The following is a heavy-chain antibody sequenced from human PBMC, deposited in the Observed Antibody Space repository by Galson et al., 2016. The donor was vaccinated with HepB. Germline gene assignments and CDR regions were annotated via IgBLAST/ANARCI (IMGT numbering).Heavy chain of an antibody. Sequence: TLSLTCSVSGGSIYGGDYFWTWIRHLPGEGLEWVGYRLDSANRHYKPPLQRRVTISIDSSKNQFSLILNSVTAADTATYYCARSKGLGYCSGGGCIEPLDHWGQGILVTVSS. CDR2: RLDSANR. CDR1: GGSIYGGDYF. CDR3: ARSKGLGYCSGGGCIEPLDH. D-gene: IGHD2-15*01. V-gene: IGHV4-31*03. J-gene: IGHJ4*02.